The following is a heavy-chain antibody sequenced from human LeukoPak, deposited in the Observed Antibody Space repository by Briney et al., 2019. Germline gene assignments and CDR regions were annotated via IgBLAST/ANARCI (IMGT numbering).Heavy chain of an antibody. CDR2: IWYDGSDK. CDR1: GFTFSRYG. CDR3: ARESIREVDWYNSFDY. D-gene: IGHD1-1*01. V-gene: IGHV3-33*01. Sequence: QPGGSLRLSCAASGFTFSRYGMHWVRQAPGKGLEWVAVIWYDGSDKYYGDSVKGRFTISRDNSRNTLYLQMNSLRVEDTAVYYCARESIREVDWYNSFDYWGQGTLVTVSS. J-gene: IGHJ4*02.